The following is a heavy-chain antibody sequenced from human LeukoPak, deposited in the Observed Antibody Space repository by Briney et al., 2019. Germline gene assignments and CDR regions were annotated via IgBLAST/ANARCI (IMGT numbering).Heavy chain of an antibody. D-gene: IGHD6-13*01. CDR3: AKAFREYGSSTYSSFDI. V-gene: IGHV3-23*01. CDR1: GFTFSSYA. CDR2: ITGTT. J-gene: IGHJ3*02. Sequence: GSLRLSCAASGFTFSSYAMSWVRQAPGKGLQWVSTITGTTHYAASVRGRFTISRDNSKNILYLQMNSLSTEDTAIYYCAKAFREYGSSTYSSFDIWGQGTMVTVSS.